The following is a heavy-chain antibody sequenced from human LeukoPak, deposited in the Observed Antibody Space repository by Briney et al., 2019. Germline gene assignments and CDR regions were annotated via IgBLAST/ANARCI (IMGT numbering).Heavy chain of an antibody. CDR3: AILRGYSYGRFDY. V-gene: IGHV5-51*01. CDR2: IYPGDSDT. J-gene: IGHJ4*02. Sequence: GESLKISCKGSGYSFTSSWIGWVRQMPGKGLEWMGIIYPGDSDTRYNPSFQGQVTISADKSISTAYLQWSSLKASDTAMYYCAILRGYSYGRFDYWGQGTLVTVSS. CDR1: GYSFTSSW. D-gene: IGHD5-18*01.